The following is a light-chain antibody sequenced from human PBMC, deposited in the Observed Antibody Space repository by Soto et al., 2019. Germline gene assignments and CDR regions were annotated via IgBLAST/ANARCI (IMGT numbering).Light chain of an antibody. CDR3: QQYDSSSPT. Sequence: DIQMTQSPSTLSASVGDGVTITCRASQNISVWLAWYQQRPGKAPKFLMYDASSLETGVPSRFSGSASGTEFTLTIRSLQPDDSATYYCQQYDSSSPTFGQGTKLEIK. J-gene: IGKJ2*01. CDR2: DAS. V-gene: IGKV1-5*01. CDR1: QNISVW.